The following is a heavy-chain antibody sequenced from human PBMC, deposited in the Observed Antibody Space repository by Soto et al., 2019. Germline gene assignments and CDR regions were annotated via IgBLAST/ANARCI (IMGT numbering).Heavy chain of an antibody. CDR2: IYWDDDK. CDR3: AREPGAAGTFGY. V-gene: IGHV2-5*02. CDR1: GFSLSTSGVG. Sequence: QITLKESGPTLVKPTQPLTLTCTFSGFSLSTSGVGVGWIRQPPGKALEWLALIYWDDDKRYRPSLKSRLTITKHTSKNQVVLTMTNMDPVDTATYYCAREPGAAGTFGYWGQGTLVTVSS. D-gene: IGHD6-13*01. J-gene: IGHJ4*02.